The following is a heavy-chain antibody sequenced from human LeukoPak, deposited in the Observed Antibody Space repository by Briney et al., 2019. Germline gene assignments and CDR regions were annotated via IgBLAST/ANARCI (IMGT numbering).Heavy chain of an antibody. J-gene: IGHJ6*03. CDR1: GDSISSFY. CDR2: IYTSGTT. CDR3: ARSPPNSDYYYYMDV. D-gene: IGHD3-10*01. V-gene: IGHV4-4*07. Sequence: SETLSLTCTVSGDSISSFYWSWIRQPAGKGLEWIGRIYTSGTTNYNPSLKSRVSMSIDTSKNQFSLKVTSVTAADTAVYYCARSPPNSDYYYYMDVWGKGTTVIVSS.